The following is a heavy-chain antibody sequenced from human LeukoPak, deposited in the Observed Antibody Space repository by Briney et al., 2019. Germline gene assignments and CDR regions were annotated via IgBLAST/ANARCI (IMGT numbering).Heavy chain of an antibody. D-gene: IGHD1-1*01. J-gene: IGHJ4*02. CDR1: GGPISSYY. V-gene: IGHV4-59*01. Sequence: SETLSLTGTVSGGPISSYYWSWIRQPPGKGLEWIGYIFHSGSTNYTPSHKRRVTISVDTSKNQYSLKLSSVTAADTAVYYCASGPRTNWARFDYWGQGTQVTVSS. CDR2: IFHSGST. CDR3: ASGPRTNWARFDY.